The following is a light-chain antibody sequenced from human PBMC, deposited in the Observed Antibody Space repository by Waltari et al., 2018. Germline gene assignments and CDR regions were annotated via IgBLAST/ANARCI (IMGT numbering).Light chain of an antibody. CDR3: QELNTYPQSLT. CDR1: QGISSY. Sequence: DIHFTQSPSFLSSSIGDSVTIPCRASQGISSYLAWYQQKPGKAPKLLIYAASTLQSGVPSRFSGSGSGTEFTLTISSLQPEDFATYYCQELNTYPQSLTFGGGTKVEI. J-gene: IGKJ4*01. CDR2: AAS. V-gene: IGKV1-9*01.